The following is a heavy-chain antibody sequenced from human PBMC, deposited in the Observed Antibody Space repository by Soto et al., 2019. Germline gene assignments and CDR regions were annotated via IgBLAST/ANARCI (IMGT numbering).Heavy chain of an antibody. CDR2: IYWDDDQ. V-gene: IGHV2-5*02. J-gene: IGHJ5*02. D-gene: IGHD6-13*01. CDR3: AHLTIAAAGIDRSWFDP. Sequence: QITLKESGPTLVKPTQTLTLTCTFSGFSLSTSGVGVGWIRQPPGKALEWLALIYWDDDQRYSPSLKSRLTTTNDTPKNQVVLTVTNRYPVDTATYYCAHLTIAAAGIDRSWFDPWGPGTLVTVSS. CDR1: GFSLSTSGVG.